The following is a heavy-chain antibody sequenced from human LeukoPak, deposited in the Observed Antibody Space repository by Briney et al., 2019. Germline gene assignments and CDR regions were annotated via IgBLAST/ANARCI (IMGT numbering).Heavy chain of an antibody. V-gene: IGHV3-7*01. D-gene: IGHD6-19*01. CDR3: ARASAGIAVVGRFDP. J-gene: IGHJ5*02. Sequence: PGGSLRLPCAASGLIFSRYWMSWIPRATGKGREWVPTINQVGSENYNVDSVEGRFTISRDNVKNSLYLQMNSLRAEDTAVYYCARASAGIAVVGRFDPCGQGTLFTVSS. CDR1: GLIFSRYW. CDR2: INQVGSEN.